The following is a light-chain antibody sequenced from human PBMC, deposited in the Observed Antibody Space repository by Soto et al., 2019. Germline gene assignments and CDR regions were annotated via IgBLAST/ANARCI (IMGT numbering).Light chain of an antibody. CDR1: QSFSSY. CDR3: QQRSNWPPVIT. CDR2: DAS. V-gene: IGKV3-11*01. J-gene: IGKJ5*01. Sequence: EIVLTQSPATLSLSPGERATLSCRASQSFSSYLAWYQQKPGQAPRLLIYDASKSATSIPARFSGRGSGTDFTLTISSLEPEDFAVYYCQQRSNWPPVITFGQGTRLEIK.